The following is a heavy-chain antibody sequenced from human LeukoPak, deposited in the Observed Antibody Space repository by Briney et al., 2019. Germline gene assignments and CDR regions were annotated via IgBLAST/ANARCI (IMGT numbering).Heavy chain of an antibody. Sequence: AETLSLTCAVSGGSISTYYWSWIRQPPGKGLEWIGYINYSGSTNYNPSLKSRVSISVDTSKNQFSLKLSSVPAADTAVYYCARLNEGNWGQGTLVTVSS. CDR3: ARLNEGN. D-gene: IGHD2/OR15-2a*01. CDR2: INYSGST. V-gene: IGHV4-59*08. J-gene: IGHJ4*02. CDR1: GGSISTYY.